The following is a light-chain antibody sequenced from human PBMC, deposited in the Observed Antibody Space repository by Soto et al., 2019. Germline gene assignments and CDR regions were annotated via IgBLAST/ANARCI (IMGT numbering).Light chain of an antibody. V-gene: IGLV2-14*01. CDR1: SSDVGFYNY. CDR3: RSLTSINTYI. CDR2: EVN. Sequence: QSALTQPASVSGSPGQSITISCTGSSSDVGFYNYVSWFQQHPGKVPQLMIYEVNNRPSGVSDRFSGSKSANTASLTISGLQAEDEADYYCRSLTSINTYIFGGGTKLTVL. J-gene: IGLJ2*01.